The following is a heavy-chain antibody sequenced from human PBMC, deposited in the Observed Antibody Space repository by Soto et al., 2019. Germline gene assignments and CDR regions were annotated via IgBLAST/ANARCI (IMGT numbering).Heavy chain of an antibody. CDR2: IWYDGSNK. J-gene: IGHJ6*02. CDR1: GFTFSSYG. D-gene: IGHD3-3*01. Sequence: GGSLRLSCAASGFTFSSYGMHWVRQAPGKGLEWVAVIWYDGSNKYYADSVKGRFTISRDNSKNTLYLQMNSLRAEDTAVYYCARTRGKTNYDFWTLYYYGMDFWGQGTTVTVSS. V-gene: IGHV3-33*01. CDR3: ARTRGKTNYDFWTLYYYGMDF.